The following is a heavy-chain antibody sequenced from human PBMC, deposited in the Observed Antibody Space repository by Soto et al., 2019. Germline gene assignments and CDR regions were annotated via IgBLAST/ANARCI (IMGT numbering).Heavy chain of an antibody. CDR2: IYYSGST. CDR1: GGSISSYY. CDR3: ARTPYYHYGMDV. Sequence: PSATLSLTCTVSGGSISSYYWSWIRQPPGKGLEWIGYIYYSGSTNYNPSLKSRVTISVDTSKNQFSLKLSSVTAADTAVYYCARTPYYHYGMDVWGQGTTVTVS. J-gene: IGHJ6*02. V-gene: IGHV4-59*01.